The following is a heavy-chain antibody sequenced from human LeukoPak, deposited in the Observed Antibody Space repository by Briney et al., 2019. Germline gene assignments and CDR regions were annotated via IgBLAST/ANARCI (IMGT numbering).Heavy chain of an antibody. CDR3: VRVAMAGNFNWFDP. D-gene: IGHD6-19*01. J-gene: IGHJ5*02. V-gene: IGHV1-2*02. CDR2: INPISGGT. Sequence: ASVKVSCKASGYTFTGYYMLWVRQSPGLGLQWLGWINPISGGTDYAEKFQGRVTMTRDTSISTAYMDLSRLKSDDTAVYYCVRVAMAGNFNWFDPWGQGTLITVSS. CDR1: GYTFTGYY.